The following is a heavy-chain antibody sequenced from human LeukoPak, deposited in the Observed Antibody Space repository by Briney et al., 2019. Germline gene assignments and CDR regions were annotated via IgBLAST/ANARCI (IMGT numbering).Heavy chain of an antibody. CDR1: GGSISSYY. CDR3: ASTFAGDYVLGAFDI. J-gene: IGHJ3*02. CDR2: IYYSGST. V-gene: IGHV4-59*12. D-gene: IGHD4-17*01. Sequence: SETLSLTCTVSGGSISSYYWSWIRQPPGKGLEWIGSIYYSGSTYYNPSLKSRVTISVDTSKNQFSLKLSSVTAADTAVYYCASTFAGDYVLGAFDIWGQGTMVTVSS.